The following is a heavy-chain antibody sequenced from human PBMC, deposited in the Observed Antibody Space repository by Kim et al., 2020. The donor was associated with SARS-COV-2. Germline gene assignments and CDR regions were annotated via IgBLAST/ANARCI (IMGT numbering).Heavy chain of an antibody. CDR2: GNGNT. CDR3: ARAEGKY. V-gene: IGHV1-3*01. J-gene: IGHJ4*02. Sequence: GNGNTKYSQKFQGRVTITRDTSASTAYMELSSLRSEDTAVYYCARAEGKYWGQGTLVTVSS.